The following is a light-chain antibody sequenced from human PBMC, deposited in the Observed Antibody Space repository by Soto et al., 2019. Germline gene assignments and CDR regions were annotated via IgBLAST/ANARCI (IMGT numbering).Light chain of an antibody. CDR1: SSDVGTYNL. V-gene: IGLV2-23*02. CDR3: CSYAGSSLYV. Sequence: QSVLTQPASVSGSPGQSITISCTGTSSDVGTYNLVSWYQQHPGKAPKLMIYEVIKRPSGVSNRFSGSKSGNTASLTISGLQAEDEADYYCCSYAGSSLYVFGTGTKVTVL. CDR2: EVI. J-gene: IGLJ1*01.